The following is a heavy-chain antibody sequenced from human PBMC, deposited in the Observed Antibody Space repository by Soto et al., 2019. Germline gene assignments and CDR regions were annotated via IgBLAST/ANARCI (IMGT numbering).Heavy chain of an antibody. V-gene: IGHV4-39*01. CDR1: GGSISSSGHY. Sequence: SETLSLTCTVSGGSISSSGHYWGWIRQPPGKGLEWIGSISYGGTTYYSPSLKSRVTISVDTSKNQFSLKLTSVTAADTAVFYCAGGSFYSNYFDPWGQGTLVTVSS. CDR2: ISYGGTT. J-gene: IGHJ5*02. D-gene: IGHD4-4*01. CDR3: AGGSFYSNYFDP.